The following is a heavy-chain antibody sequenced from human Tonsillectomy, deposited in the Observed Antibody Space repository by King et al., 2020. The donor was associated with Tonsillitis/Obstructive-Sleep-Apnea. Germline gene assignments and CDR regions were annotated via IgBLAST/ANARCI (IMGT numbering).Heavy chain of an antibody. CDR3: TTVTRGIDY. CDR2: LYNGGST. Sequence: LQLQESGPGLVKPSETLSLTCTVSGGSISSSSYYWGWIRQPPGKGLERIGSLYNGGSTYYNPSLKSRVTISVDTSKNQFSLKLSSVTAADTAVYYCTTVTRGIDYWGQGTLVTVSS. J-gene: IGHJ4*02. CDR1: GGSISSSSYY. D-gene: IGHD4-17*01. V-gene: IGHV4-39*01.